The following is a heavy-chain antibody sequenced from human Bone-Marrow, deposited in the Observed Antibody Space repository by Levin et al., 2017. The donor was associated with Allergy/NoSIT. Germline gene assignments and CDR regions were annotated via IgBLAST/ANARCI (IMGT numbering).Heavy chain of an antibody. CDR2: INPSGGST. J-gene: IGHJ5*02. CDR1: GYTFTSYY. CDR3: ARDWHIVVVPAANWFDP. V-gene: IGHV1-46*01. Sequence: GGSLRLSCKASGYTFTSYYMHWVRQAPGQGLEWMGIINPSGGSTSYAQQFQGRVTMTRDTSTSTVYMELSSLRSEDTAVYYCARDWHIVVVPAANWFDPWGQGTLVTVSS. D-gene: IGHD2-2*01.